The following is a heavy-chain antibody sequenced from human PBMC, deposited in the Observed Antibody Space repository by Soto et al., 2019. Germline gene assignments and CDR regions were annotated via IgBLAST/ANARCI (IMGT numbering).Heavy chain of an antibody. V-gene: IGHV4-34*01. CDR3: ARGHGPDDGSNIAAVRFDY. Sequence: SETLSLTCAVYGGSFSGYYWSWIRQPPGKGLEWIGEINHSGSTNYNPSLKSRVTISVDTSKNQFSLKLSSVTAADTAVYYCARGHGPDDGSNIAAVRFDYWGQGTLVTVSS. CDR2: INHSGST. CDR1: GGSFSGYY. J-gene: IGHJ4*02. D-gene: IGHD6-13*01.